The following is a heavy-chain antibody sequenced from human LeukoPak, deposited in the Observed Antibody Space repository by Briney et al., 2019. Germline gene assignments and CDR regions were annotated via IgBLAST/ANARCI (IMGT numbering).Heavy chain of an antibody. D-gene: IGHD6-13*01. J-gene: IGHJ2*01. V-gene: IGHV4-61*08. CDR1: GYSISSGDH. CDR3: ARIYYSSSYDYWYFDL. Sequence: SETLSLTCTVSGYSISSGDHWGWIRQPPGKGLEWIGYIYYSGSTNYNPSLKSRVTISVDTSKNQFSLKLSSVTAADTAVYYCARIYYSSSYDYWYFDLWGRGTLVTVSS. CDR2: IYYSGST.